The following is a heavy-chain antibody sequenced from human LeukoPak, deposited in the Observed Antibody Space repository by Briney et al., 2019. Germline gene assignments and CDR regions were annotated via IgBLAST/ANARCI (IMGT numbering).Heavy chain of an antibody. CDR2: IYYSGST. CDR1: GGSISSYY. J-gene: IGHJ3*02. Sequence: SETLSLTCTVSGGSISSYYWSWIRQPPGKELEWIGYIYYSGSTNYNPSLKSRVTISVDTSKNQFSLKLSSVTAADTAVYYCARDPPSADAFDIWGQGTMVTVSS. CDR3: ARDPPSADAFDI. V-gene: IGHV4-59*01.